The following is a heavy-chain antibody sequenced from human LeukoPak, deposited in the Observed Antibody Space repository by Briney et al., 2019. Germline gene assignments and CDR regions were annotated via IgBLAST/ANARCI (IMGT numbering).Heavy chain of an antibody. D-gene: IGHD5-12*01. J-gene: IGHJ4*02. Sequence: QAGGSLRLSCVASGFTFSWYSMHWVRQAPGKGLEWVSAISGSGGSTYYADSVKGRFTISRDNSKNTLYLQMNSLRAEDTAVYYCAKKTWDIVATIEDYWGQGTLVTVSS. CDR3: AKKTWDIVATIEDY. CDR1: GFTFSWYS. CDR2: ISGSGGST. V-gene: IGHV3-23*01.